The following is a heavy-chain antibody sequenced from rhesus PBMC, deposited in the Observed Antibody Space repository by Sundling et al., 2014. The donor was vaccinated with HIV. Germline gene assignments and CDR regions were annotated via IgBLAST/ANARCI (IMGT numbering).Heavy chain of an antibody. V-gene: IGHV3S42*01. D-gene: IGHD6-31*01. Sequence: EVQLVETGGGLVQPGGSLKVSCVASGFTFSYYGMSWVRQTPGKGLEWVSGINSAGNSVYYSDSVKGRFSISRDNSKNTLSLQMRSLRAEDTAVYYCVRGPEATGWYGLDFWGQRGHRHRLL. J-gene: IGHJ6*01. CDR2: INSAGNSV. CDR3: VRGPEATGWYGLDF. CDR1: GFTFSYYG.